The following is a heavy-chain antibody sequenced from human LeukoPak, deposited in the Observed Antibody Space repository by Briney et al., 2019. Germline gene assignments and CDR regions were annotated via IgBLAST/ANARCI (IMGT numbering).Heavy chain of an antibody. D-gene: IGHD6-13*01. Sequence: ASVKVSCKASGYTFTSYAMNWVRQAPGQGLEWMGWINTNTGNPTYAQGFTGRFVFSLDTSVSTAYLQISSLKAEDTAVYYCARDGGSAYSSSWYYYYYYYYMDVWGKGTTVTVSS. CDR3: ARDGGSAYSSSWYYYYYYYYMDV. V-gene: IGHV7-4-1*02. CDR2: INTNTGNP. CDR1: GYTFTSYA. J-gene: IGHJ6*03.